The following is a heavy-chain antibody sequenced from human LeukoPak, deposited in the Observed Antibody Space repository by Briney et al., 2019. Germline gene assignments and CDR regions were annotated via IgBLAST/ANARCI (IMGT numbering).Heavy chain of an antibody. V-gene: IGHV3-7*03. D-gene: IGHD3-22*01. Sequence: GGSLRLSCAAYGFSLSGYWMSWVRQAPGKGLEWVARLHADGNEKYFVHSVKGRFTVSRDNAKNTLYLQMNNLRADDTAVYFCAKRGVVIRVILVGFHKEAYYFDSWGQGALVTVSS. CDR1: GFSLSGYW. J-gene: IGHJ4*02. CDR2: LHADGNEK. CDR3: AKRGVVIRVILVGFHKEAYYFDS.